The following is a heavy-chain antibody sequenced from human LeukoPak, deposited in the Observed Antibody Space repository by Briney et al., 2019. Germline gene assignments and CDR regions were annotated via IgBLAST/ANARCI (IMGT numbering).Heavy chain of an antibody. CDR3: AGVKVAGTRSFDY. D-gene: IGHD6-19*01. Sequence: GGSLRLSCAASGFTFSAYWMHWVRQAPGKGLVWVGRINDVGSDSTYVDSVKGRFTISRDNAKNTLYLQMNNLRAEDTAVYYCAGVKVAGTRSFDYWGQGTLATVSS. J-gene: IGHJ4*02. CDR1: GFTFSAYW. CDR2: INDVGSDS. V-gene: IGHV3-74*01.